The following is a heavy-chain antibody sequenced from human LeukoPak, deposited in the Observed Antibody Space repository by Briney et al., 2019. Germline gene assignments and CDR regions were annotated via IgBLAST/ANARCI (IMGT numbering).Heavy chain of an antibody. CDR2: VSYDGENK. CDR3: TRDLMDYDVSTGLHHYYMDV. D-gene: IGHD3-9*01. Sequence: PGGSLRLSCAASGFSFNMYGMHWVRQAPGKGLEWVAVVSYDGENKYYGDSVEGRFTISRDNSKNTVFLQMNSLRAEDTAVYYCTRDLMDYDVSTGLHHYYMDVWGQGTTVTVSS. V-gene: IGHV3-30*03. J-gene: IGHJ6*02. CDR1: GFSFNMYG.